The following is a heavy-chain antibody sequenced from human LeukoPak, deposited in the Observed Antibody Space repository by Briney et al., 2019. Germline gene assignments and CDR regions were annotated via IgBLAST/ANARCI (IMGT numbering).Heavy chain of an antibody. D-gene: IGHD3-10*01. CDR2: IYPGDSDT. CDR1: GYSFTSYW. Sequence: GESLKISCKGSGYSFTSYWIGWVRQMPGKGLEWMEIIYPGDSDTRYSPSFQGQVTISADKSISTAYLQWSSLKASDTAMYYCARAPMVRGVMGYFDYWGQGTLVTVSS. CDR3: ARAPMVRGVMGYFDY. V-gene: IGHV5-51*01. J-gene: IGHJ4*02.